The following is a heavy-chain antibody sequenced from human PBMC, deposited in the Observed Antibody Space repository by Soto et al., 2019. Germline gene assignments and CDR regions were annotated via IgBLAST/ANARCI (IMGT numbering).Heavy chain of an antibody. CDR3: ARDRHNNFFDP. Sequence: SETLSLTCTVSGGSISSSSYYWGWIRQSPGKGLEWIRYIYYSGSTYYNPSLERRVAISLDTSRSQFSLTLHSVTAADTAIYYCARDRHNNFFDPWGQGTLVTVSS. CDR1: GGSISSSSYY. J-gene: IGHJ5*02. V-gene: IGHV4-39*07. CDR2: IYYSGST. D-gene: IGHD6-6*01.